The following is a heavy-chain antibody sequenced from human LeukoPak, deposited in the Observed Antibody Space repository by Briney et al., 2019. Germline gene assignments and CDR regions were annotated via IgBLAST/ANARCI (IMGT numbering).Heavy chain of an antibody. CDR1: GFTFSSYW. Sequence: GGSLRLSCAASGFTFSSYWVSWVRQAPGKGLEWVANIKQAGSEKYYVDSVKGRFTISRDNAKNSLYLQMNSLRAEDTAVYYCARIDYSHYYFDYWGQGTLVTVSS. D-gene: IGHD4-11*01. J-gene: IGHJ4*02. V-gene: IGHV3-7*01. CDR2: IKQAGSEK. CDR3: ARIDYSHYYFDY.